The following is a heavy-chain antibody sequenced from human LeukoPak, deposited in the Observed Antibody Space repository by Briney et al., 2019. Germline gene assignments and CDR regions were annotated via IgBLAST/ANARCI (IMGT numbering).Heavy chain of an antibody. CDR3: AREYCDSTTCYKTIDY. D-gene: IGHD2-2*02. V-gene: IGHV3-64*01. J-gene: IGHJ4*02. CDR1: GFTFSIYA. CDR2: ITSNGGSA. Sequence: SGGSLRLSCAASGFTFSIYAMHWVRQAPGKGLEHVSAITSNGGSAYYANSVKGRFTISRDNSKNTLYLQMGSLRAEDMAVHYCAREYCDSTTCYKTIDYWGQGTLVTVSS.